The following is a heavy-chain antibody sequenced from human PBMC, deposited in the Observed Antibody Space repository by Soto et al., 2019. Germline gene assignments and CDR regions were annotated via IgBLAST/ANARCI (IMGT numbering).Heavy chain of an antibody. D-gene: IGHD1-26*01. CDR3: AKLVSEWELLNPTDY. CDR1: GFTFSSYA. Sequence: GGSLRLSCAASGFTFSSYAMSWVRQAPGKGLEWVSAISGSGGSTYYADSVKGRFTISRDNSKNTLYLQMNSLRAEDTAVYYCAKLVSEWELLNPTDYWGQGTLVTVSS. CDR2: ISGSGGST. J-gene: IGHJ4*02. V-gene: IGHV3-23*01.